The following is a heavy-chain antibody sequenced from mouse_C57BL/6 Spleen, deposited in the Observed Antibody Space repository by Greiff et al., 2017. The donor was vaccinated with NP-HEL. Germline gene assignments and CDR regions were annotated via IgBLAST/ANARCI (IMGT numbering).Heavy chain of an antibody. J-gene: IGHJ1*03. CDR3: ARKELIADWYFDV. D-gene: IGHD6-1*01. V-gene: IGHV1-80*01. CDR2: IYPGDGDT. Sequence: QVQLQQSGAELVKPGASVKISCKASGYAFSSYWMNWVKQRPGKGLEWIGQIYPGDGDTNYNGKFKGKATLTADKSSSTAYMQLSSLTSEDSAVYFCARKELIADWYFDVWGTGTTVTVSS. CDR1: GYAFSSYW.